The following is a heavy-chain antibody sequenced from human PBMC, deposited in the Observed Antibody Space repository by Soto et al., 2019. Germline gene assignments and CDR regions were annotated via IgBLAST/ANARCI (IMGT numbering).Heavy chain of an antibody. Sequence: SETLSLTCTVSGGSISSYYWSWIRQPPGKGLEWIGYIYYSGSTNYNPSLKSRVTISVDTSKNQFSLKLSSVTAADTAVYYCARRGYSYGIDYWGQGTLVTVS. D-gene: IGHD5-18*01. CDR1: GGSISSYY. CDR3: ARRGYSYGIDY. CDR2: IYYSGST. V-gene: IGHV4-59*08. J-gene: IGHJ4*02.